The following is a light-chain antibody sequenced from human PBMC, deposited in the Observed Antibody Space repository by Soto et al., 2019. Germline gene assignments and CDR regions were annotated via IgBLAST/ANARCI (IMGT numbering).Light chain of an antibody. Sequence: QSALTQPASVSGSPGQSITISCSGTSSDIGGYNYVSWYQQHPGKAPKLIIYEVSNRPSGVSNRFSASKSGNTASLTISGLHAEDEADYYCSSYTSTTTRVFGAGTKLTVL. CDR1: SSDIGGYNY. J-gene: IGLJ3*02. CDR3: SSYTSTTTRV. CDR2: EVS. V-gene: IGLV2-14*01.